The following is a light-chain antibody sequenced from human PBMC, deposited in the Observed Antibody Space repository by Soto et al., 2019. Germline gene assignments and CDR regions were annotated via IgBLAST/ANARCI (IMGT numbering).Light chain of an antibody. Sequence: EIVMTQSPATLSVSPGERATLSCRASQSVSSNLAWYQQKPGQAPRLLIYGASTRATGIPARFSGSGSGTEFILTITSLQSEDFVVYYCHQYGGSPGTLGQGTKVDIK. V-gene: IGKV3-15*01. CDR2: GAS. J-gene: IGKJ1*01. CDR1: QSVSSN. CDR3: HQYGGSPGT.